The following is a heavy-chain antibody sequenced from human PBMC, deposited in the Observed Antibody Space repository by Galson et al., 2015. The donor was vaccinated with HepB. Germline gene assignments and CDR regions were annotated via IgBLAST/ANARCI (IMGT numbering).Heavy chain of an antibody. Sequence: SVKVSCKVSGGTFNSYAISWVRLAPGQRLGWMGGVIPIFGATDYAQKFQGRVTITADDSTGTVYMQLSSLRSEDTAVYYCATDPGRRYYYYNMDVWGKGTTVTVSS. J-gene: IGHJ6*03. CDR2: VIPIFGAT. CDR3: ATDPGRRYYYYNMDV. V-gene: IGHV1-69*13. CDR1: GGTFNSYA.